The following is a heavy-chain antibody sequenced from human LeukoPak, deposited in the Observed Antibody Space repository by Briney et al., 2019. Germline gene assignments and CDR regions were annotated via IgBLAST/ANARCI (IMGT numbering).Heavy chain of an antibody. CDR2: IIPIFGTA. CDR3: ARAGQQLVSAPGYFEY. V-gene: IGHV1-69*13. J-gene: IGHJ4*02. D-gene: IGHD6-13*01. Sequence: SVKVSCKASGGTFSSYAISWVRQAPGQGLEWMGGIIPIFGTANYAQKFQGRVTITADESTSTAYMELSSLRSEDTAVYYCARAGQQLVSAPGYFEYWGQGTLVTVSS. CDR1: GGTFSSYA.